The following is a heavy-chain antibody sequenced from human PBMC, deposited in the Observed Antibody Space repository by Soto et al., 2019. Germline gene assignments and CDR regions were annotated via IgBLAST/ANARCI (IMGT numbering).Heavy chain of an antibody. CDR1: GYMFTSYG. Sequence: QVQLVQSGAEVKKPGASVKVSCKASGYMFTSYGISWVRQAPGQGLEWMGWISAHNGNTKNAQKFQGRVTMTTDTSTSTAYMELRSLRSDDTAVYYCASDWAYSGRFDYWGQGTLVTVSS. V-gene: IGHV1-18*01. D-gene: IGHD6-13*01. CDR3: ASDWAYSGRFDY. J-gene: IGHJ4*02. CDR2: ISAHNGNT.